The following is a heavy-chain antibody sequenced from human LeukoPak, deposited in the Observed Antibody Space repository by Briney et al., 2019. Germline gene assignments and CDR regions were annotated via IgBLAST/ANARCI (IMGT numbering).Heavy chain of an antibody. CDR3: ARTITMIVVDLYNWFDP. Sequence: PSETLSLTCTVSGVSISSGGYYWSWIRQHPGKGLEWIGYIYYSGSTYYNPSLKSRVTISVDTSKNQFSLKLSSVTAADTAVYYCARTITMIVVDLYNWFDPWGQGTLVTVSS. J-gene: IGHJ5*02. CDR2: IYYSGST. D-gene: IGHD3-22*01. CDR1: GVSISSGGYY. V-gene: IGHV4-31*03.